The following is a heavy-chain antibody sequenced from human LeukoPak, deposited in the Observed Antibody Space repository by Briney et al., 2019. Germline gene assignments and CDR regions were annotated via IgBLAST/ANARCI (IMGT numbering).Heavy chain of an antibody. CDR3: TRDSTTWARSGY. V-gene: IGHV3-66*01. D-gene: IGHD2/OR15-2a*01. Sequence: VTVSNSDGTTYYADSVKGRFTASRDPSKNALSLQMSSLRVEDTAIYYCTRDSTTWARSGYWGQGALVTVSS. J-gene: IGHJ4*02. CDR2: SNSDGTT.